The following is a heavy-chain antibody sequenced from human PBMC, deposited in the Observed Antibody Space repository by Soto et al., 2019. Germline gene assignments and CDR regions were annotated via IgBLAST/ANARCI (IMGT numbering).Heavy chain of an antibody. V-gene: IGHV3-30*04. D-gene: IGHD7-27*01. CDR1: GFTFSSYA. CDR3: ARELAPKLGFDY. CDR2: ISYDGSNK. Sequence: GGSLRLSCAASGFTFSSYAMHWVRQAPGKGLEWVAVISYDGSNKYYADSVKGRFTISRDNSKNTLYLQMNSLRAEDTAVYYCARELAPKLGFDYWGQGTLVTVSS. J-gene: IGHJ4*02.